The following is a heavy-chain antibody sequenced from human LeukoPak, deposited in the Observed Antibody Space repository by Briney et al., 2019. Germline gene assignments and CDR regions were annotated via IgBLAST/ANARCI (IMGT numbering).Heavy chain of an antibody. CDR3: ARGDVLLWFGELLQTSFDY. CDR1: GYTFTNYD. J-gene: IGHJ4*02. CDR2: MNPNSGNT. V-gene: IGHV1-8*01. D-gene: IGHD3-10*01. Sequence: GASVKVSCKASGYTFTNYDINWVRQATGQGLEWMGWMNPNSGNTGYAQKFQGRVTMTRNTSISTAYMEPSSLRSEDTAVYYCARGDVLLWFGELLQTSFDYWGQGTLVTVSS.